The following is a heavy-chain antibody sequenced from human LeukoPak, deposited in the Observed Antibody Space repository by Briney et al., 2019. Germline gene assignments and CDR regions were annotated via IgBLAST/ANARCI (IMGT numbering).Heavy chain of an antibody. CDR1: GYTFTGYY. CDR2: INPNSGGT. CDR3: ARDVVRGVQEAFDI. Sequence: ASVKVSCKASGYTFTGYYMHWVRQAPGQGLEWMGWINPNSGGTNYAQKFQGRVTMTRDTSISTAYMELSRLRSDDTAVYYCARDVVRGVQEAFDIWGQGTMVTVSS. J-gene: IGHJ3*02. D-gene: IGHD3-10*01. V-gene: IGHV1-2*02.